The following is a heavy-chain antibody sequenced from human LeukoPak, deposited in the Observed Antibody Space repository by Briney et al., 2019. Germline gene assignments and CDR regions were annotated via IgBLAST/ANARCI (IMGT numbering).Heavy chain of an antibody. CDR1: GFTFSNSW. Sequence: GGSLRLSCAASGFTFSNSWMSWVRQAPGKGLEWVANINQDGSEKYYVDSVKGRFTISRDNTKNSLYLQMNGLRAEDTAVYYCAKDWDYWGQGTLVTVSS. J-gene: IGHJ4*02. V-gene: IGHV3-7*01. CDR3: AKDWDY. CDR2: INQDGSEK.